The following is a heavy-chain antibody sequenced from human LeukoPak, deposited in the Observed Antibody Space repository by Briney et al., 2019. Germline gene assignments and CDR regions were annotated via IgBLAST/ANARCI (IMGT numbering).Heavy chain of an antibody. V-gene: IGHV1-24*01. J-gene: IGHJ2*01. CDR1: GYTLTELS. D-gene: IGHD2-21*01. Sequence: ASVKVSCKVSGYTLTELSIQWVRQAPGKGLEWMGGFDPEDGETIYAQKFQGRVTVTEDTSTDTAYMELSSLRSEDTAVYYCATLWPHFLFDLWGRGTLVTVSS. CDR3: ATLWPHFLFDL. CDR2: FDPEDGET.